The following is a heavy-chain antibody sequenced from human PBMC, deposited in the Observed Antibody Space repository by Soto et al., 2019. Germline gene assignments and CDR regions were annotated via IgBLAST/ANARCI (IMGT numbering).Heavy chain of an antibody. CDR3: ARGLYKGWQPDFDF. Sequence: ASVKVSCKASGYTFTSYSITWVRQAPGQGLEWMGWISAYNGNTNYAQKLQGRVTMTTDTSTSTAYMELRRLRSDDTAVYYCARGLYKGWQPDFDFCCQGTLVTVSS. D-gene: IGHD3-10*01. J-gene: IGHJ4*02. CDR2: ISAYNGNT. V-gene: IGHV1-18*01. CDR1: GYTFTSYS.